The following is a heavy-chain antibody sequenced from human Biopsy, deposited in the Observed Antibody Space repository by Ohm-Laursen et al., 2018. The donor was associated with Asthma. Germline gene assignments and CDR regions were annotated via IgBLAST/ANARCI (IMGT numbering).Heavy chain of an antibody. CDR3: ARAQDYYDSRGYYRSFDY. D-gene: IGHD3-22*01. J-gene: IGHJ4*02. Sequence: SQTLSLTCVVSCGSITSGGYYWTWIRQHPGKGLEWIGFIYYSGSTYYNPSLKSRVSISIDTSKNQFSLKLSSVTAADTAVYYCARAQDYYDSRGYYRSFDYWGQGTLVTVSS. V-gene: IGHV4-31*02. CDR2: IYYSGST. CDR1: CGSITSGGYY.